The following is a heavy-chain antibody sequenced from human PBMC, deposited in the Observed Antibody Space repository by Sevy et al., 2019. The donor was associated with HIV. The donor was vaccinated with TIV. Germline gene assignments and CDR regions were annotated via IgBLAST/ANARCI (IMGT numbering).Heavy chain of an antibody. Sequence: ASVKVSCKASGGIFRSYGISWVRQAPGQGLEWMGGIIPILGSVNYAQKFQGRVTITADESTQTAYMELSSLRSEDTAVYYCARGGGNARYYLDYWGQETLVTVSS. CDR2: IIPILGSV. D-gene: IGHD2-2*01. V-gene: IGHV1-69*13. J-gene: IGHJ4*02. CDR1: GGIFRSYG. CDR3: ARGGGNARYYLDY.